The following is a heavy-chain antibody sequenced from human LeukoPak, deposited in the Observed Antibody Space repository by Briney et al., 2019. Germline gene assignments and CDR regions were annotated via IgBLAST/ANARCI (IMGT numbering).Heavy chain of an antibody. Sequence: PGGSLRLSCAASRSTFTNYWMSWVRQAPGKGLEWVSAISGSGGSTYYADSVKGRFTISRDNSKNTLYLQMNSLRAEDTAVYYCAKAPSDYDFWSGSYFDYWGQGTLVTVSS. D-gene: IGHD3-3*01. V-gene: IGHV3-23*01. CDR2: ISGSGGST. CDR1: RSTFTNYW. CDR3: AKAPSDYDFWSGSYFDY. J-gene: IGHJ4*02.